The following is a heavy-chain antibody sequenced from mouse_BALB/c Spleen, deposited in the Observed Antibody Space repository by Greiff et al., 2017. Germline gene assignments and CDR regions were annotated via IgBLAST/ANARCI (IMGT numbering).Heavy chain of an antibody. J-gene: IGHJ4*01. CDR1: GFTFSSYA. CDR3: ARRGVNYYAMDY. CDR2: ISSGGSYT. D-gene: IGHD2-1*01. Sequence: EVKLVESGGGLVKPGGSLKLSCAASGFTFSSYAMSWVRQTPEKRLEWVATISSGGSYTYYPDSVKGRFTISRDNAKNTLYLQMSSLRSEDTAMYYCARRGVNYYAMDYWGQGTSVTVSS. V-gene: IGHV5-9-3*01.